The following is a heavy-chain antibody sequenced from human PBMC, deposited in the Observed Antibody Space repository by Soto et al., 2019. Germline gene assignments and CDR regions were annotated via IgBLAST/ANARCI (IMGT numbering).Heavy chain of an antibody. CDR2: AYYSGTT. CDR3: AVWSALTQYYFDS. V-gene: IGHV4-59*13. Sequence: SETLSITCAVSGASFRGSYWSWIRQPPGKGMEWIGYAYYSGTTVYNPSLKSRVSISVDTSKKHVSLRLNSVTAADTAVYYCAVWSALTQYYFDSWGHGTLVTVS. CDR1: GASFRGSY. D-gene: IGHD3-3*01. J-gene: IGHJ4*01.